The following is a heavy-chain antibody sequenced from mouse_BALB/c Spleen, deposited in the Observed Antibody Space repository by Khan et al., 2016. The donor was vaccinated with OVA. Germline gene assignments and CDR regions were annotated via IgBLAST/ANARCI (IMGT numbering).Heavy chain of an antibody. Sequence: QVQLKQSGAELARPGASVKMSCKASGYTFTSYSMHWIKQRPGQGLEWIGNINPSNTYTNYNTKFKEKATLTADKSSSTAYMQLSSLTSEDSAVYYCARDFHYDGSRGALDYWGQGTSVTVSS. V-gene: IGHV1-4*01. J-gene: IGHJ4*01. D-gene: IGHD1-1*01. CDR2: INPSNTYT. CDR3: ARDFHYDGSRGALDY. CDR1: GYTFTSYS.